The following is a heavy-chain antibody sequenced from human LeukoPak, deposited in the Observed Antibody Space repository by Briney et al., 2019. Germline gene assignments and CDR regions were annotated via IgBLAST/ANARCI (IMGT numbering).Heavy chain of an antibody. D-gene: IGHD3-16*01. V-gene: IGHV4-59*01. Sequence: SETLSLTCTVSGGSISSYYWSWIRQPPGKGLEWIGYIYYSGSTNYNPSLKSRVTISVDTSKNQFSLKLSSVIAADTAVYYCAREGLPLTFDIWGQGTMVTVSS. CDR1: GGSISSYY. J-gene: IGHJ3*02. CDR3: AREGLPLTFDI. CDR2: IYYSGST.